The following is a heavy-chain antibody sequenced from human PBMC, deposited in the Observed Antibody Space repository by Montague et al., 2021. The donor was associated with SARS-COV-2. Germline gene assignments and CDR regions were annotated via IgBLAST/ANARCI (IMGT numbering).Heavy chain of an antibody. CDR3: ARQVGTMIVVAITKIRNYFDY. Sequence: TLSLTCTVSGGSISSSSYYWGWIRQPPGKGLEWIGSIYYSGXXXYXXXLKXRVTISVDTSKNQFSLKLSSVTAADTAVYYCARQVGTMIVVAITKIRNYFDYWGQGTLVTVSS. CDR2: IYYSGXX. V-gene: IGHV4-39*01. D-gene: IGHD3-22*01. CDR1: GGSISSSSYY. J-gene: IGHJ4*02.